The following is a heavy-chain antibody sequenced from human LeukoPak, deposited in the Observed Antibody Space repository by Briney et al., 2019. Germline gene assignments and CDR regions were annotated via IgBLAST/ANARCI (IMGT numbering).Heavy chain of an antibody. CDR2: ISGSGGST. CDR1: GFTFSSYA. CDR3: AKDARIVMKVVVRGARPYYFDY. J-gene: IGHJ4*02. D-gene: IGHD3-22*01. V-gene: IGHV3-23*01. Sequence: GGSLRLSCAASGFTFSSYAMSWVRQAPGKGLEWASSISGSGGSTYYADSMKGRFTISRDNSKNTLYLQMNSLRAEDTAVYYCAKDARIVMKVVVRGARPYYFDYWGQGTLVTVSS.